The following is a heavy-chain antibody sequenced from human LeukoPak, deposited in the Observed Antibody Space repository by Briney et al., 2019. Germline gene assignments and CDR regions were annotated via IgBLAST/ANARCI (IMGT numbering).Heavy chain of an antibody. CDR2: INSDGSTT. Sequence: GGSLRLSCAASGFTLSSYWMSWLRQGPGEGLVWVSRINSDGSTTSYADSVKGRFTISRDNAKNTLYLQMNSLRAEDTAVYYCTRGPYSGSATYYNDYWGQGTLVTVSS. D-gene: IGHD3-10*01. CDR3: TRGPYSGSATYYNDY. V-gene: IGHV3-74*01. J-gene: IGHJ4*02. CDR1: GFTLSSYW.